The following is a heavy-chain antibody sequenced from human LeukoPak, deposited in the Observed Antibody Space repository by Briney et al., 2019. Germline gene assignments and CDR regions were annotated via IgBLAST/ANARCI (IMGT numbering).Heavy chain of an antibody. Sequence: SETLSLTCAVYGGSFSGYYWSWIRQPPGKGLEWIGEINHSGSTYYNPSLKSRVTISVDTSKNQFSLKLSSVTAADTAVYYCARSKWLPLTRWGQGTLVTVSS. CDR2: INHSGST. V-gene: IGHV4-34*01. J-gene: IGHJ4*02. CDR1: GGSFSGYY. CDR3: ARSKWLPLTR. D-gene: IGHD5-24*01.